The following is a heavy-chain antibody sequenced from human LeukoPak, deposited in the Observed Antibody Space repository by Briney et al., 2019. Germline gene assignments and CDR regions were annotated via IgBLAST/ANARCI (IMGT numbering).Heavy chain of an antibody. Sequence: PSETLSLTCTVSGGSISGYYWSWIRQPPGKGLEWIGYIYYSGSTNYNPSLKSRVTISVDTPNNQFSLKLSSVTAADTAVYYCARVPYYDSSGYYHAFDIWGQGTMVTVSS. V-gene: IGHV4-59*08. CDR3: ARVPYYDSSGYYHAFDI. CDR2: IYYSGST. D-gene: IGHD3-22*01. CDR1: GGSISGYY. J-gene: IGHJ3*02.